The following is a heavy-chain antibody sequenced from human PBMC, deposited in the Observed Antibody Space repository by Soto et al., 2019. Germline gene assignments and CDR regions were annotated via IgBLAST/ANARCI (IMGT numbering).Heavy chain of an antibody. V-gene: IGHV3-30*03. CDR1: GFIFSSYG. J-gene: IGHJ6*02. Sequence: QVQLVESGGGVVQPGRSLRLSCAASGFIFSSYGMHWVRQAPGKGLEWVAVISNDGTNKYYADSVKGRFTISRDQSKNTLYLQMNSLRREDTAVYYCAPPRRDFYYYFGMDVWGQGATVTVSS. CDR3: APPRRDFYYYFGMDV. CDR2: ISNDGTNK.